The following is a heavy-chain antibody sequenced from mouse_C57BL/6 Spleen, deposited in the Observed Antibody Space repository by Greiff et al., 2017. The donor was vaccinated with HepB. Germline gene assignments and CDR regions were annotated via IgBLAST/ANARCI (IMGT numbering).Heavy chain of an antibody. CDR2: IYPGSGNT. CDR3: ARSTMAYYYAMDY. J-gene: IGHJ4*01. CDR1: GYSFTSYY. V-gene: IGHV1-66*01. Sequence: VQLQQSGPELVKPGASVKISCKASGYSFTSYYIHWVKLRPGQGLEWIGWIYPGSGNTKYNEKFKGKATLTADTSSSTAYMQLSSLTSEDSAVYYCARSTMAYYYAMDYWGQGTSVTVSS. D-gene: IGHD2-1*01.